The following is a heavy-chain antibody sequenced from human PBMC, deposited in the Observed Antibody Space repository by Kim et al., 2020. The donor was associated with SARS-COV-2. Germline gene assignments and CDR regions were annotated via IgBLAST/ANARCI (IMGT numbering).Heavy chain of an antibody. Sequence: GGSLRLSCAASGFTFSSYGMHWVRQAPGKGLEWVAVIWYDGSNKYYADSVKGRFTISRDNSKNTLYLQMNSLRAEDTAVYYCARPRMRYCSSTSCYNGMDVWGQGTTVTVSS. V-gene: IGHV3-33*01. J-gene: IGHJ6*02. CDR2: IWYDGSNK. CDR1: GFTFSSYG. CDR3: ARPRMRYCSSTSCYNGMDV. D-gene: IGHD2-2*02.